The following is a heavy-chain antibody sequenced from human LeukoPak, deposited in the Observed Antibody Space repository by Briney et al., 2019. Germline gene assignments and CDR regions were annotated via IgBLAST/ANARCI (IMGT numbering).Heavy chain of an antibody. J-gene: IGHJ4*02. V-gene: IGHV4-59*01. CDR2: IYYSGST. CDR1: GGSISIYY. D-gene: IGHD3-3*01. CDR3: ARSYDTNFDY. Sequence: PSETLSLTCTVSGGSISIYYWSWIRQPPGKGLEWIGYIYYSGSTSYNPSLKSRVTISVDRSKNQFSLKLNSVAAADTAVYYCARSYDTNFDYWGQGTLVTVSS.